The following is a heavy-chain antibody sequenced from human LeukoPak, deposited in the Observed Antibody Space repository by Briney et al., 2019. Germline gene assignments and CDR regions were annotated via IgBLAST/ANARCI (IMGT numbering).Heavy chain of an antibody. V-gene: IGHV3-30*03. CDR2: ISYDGSNK. CDR1: GFTFSSYG. CDR3: ARVSERLLPSFKWFDP. J-gene: IGHJ5*02. D-gene: IGHD2-21*02. Sequence: GGSLRLSCAASGFTFSSYGMHWVRQAPGKGLEWVAVISYDGSNKYYADSVKGRFTISRDNSKNTLYLQMNSLRPEDTALYYCARVSERLLPSFKWFDPWGQGTLVTVSS.